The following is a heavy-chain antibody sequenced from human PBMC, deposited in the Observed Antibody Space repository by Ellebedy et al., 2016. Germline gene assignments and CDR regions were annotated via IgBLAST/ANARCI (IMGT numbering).Heavy chain of an antibody. CDR1: GYTFTRFG. J-gene: IGHJ3*02. CDR2: ISSYTGNT. D-gene: IGHD2-2*01. Sequence: ASVKVSXKTSGYTFTRFGISWVRQAPGQGLEWVAWISSYTGNTDFAQKLQGRVTMTTDASTSTAYMELGRLRSDDTAMYYCARVSSSTWGHAFDIWGQGTMVTVSS. CDR3: ARVSSSTWGHAFDI. V-gene: IGHV1-18*01.